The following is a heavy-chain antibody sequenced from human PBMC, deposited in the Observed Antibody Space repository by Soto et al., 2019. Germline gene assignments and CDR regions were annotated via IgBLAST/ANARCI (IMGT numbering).Heavy chain of an antibody. V-gene: IGHV1-69*08. CDR2: IIPSPART. CDR1: GGTFSNSP. D-gene: IGHD1-26*01. CDR3: ATDQVGAISFDY. J-gene: IGHJ4*02. Sequence: QVQLVPSGAELRKPGSAVKLSCKASGGTFSNSPISWVRQIPGQGPEWMGRIIPSPARTIYSRKFRGRVTLTADKSTQTVYMTLSTLTTEDSGVYYCATDQVGAISFDYWGQGTRVTVSS.